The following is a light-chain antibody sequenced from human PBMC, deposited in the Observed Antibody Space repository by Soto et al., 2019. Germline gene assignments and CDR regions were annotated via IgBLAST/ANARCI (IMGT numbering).Light chain of an antibody. CDR3: QQRNMWRIT. J-gene: IGKJ5*01. V-gene: IGKV3D-11*02. CDR1: QTVATN. Sequence: EIELTQSPSTLSVSPGERGTLSCRASQTVATNLAWYQQKPGQAPRLLIYHDSNKATSVPARISGSGGGTNFTLTISSRLEPDDVAVYYCQQRNMWRITFGEGARLEIK. CDR2: HDS.